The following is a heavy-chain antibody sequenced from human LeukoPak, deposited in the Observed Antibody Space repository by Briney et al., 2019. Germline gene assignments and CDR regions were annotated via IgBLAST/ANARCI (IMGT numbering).Heavy chain of an antibody. CDR1: GFTFSSYE. V-gene: IGHV3-48*03. CDR3: VRANSLMVRGVITYFDS. D-gene: IGHD3-10*01. Sequence: GGSLRLSCAASGFTFSSYEMNWVRQAPGKGLEWVSYISSSGSIIYYADSVKGRFTISRDNAKNSLYLQMNSLRDEDTAVYFCVRANSLMVRGVITYFDSWGQGTLVTVSS. J-gene: IGHJ4*02. CDR2: ISSSGSII.